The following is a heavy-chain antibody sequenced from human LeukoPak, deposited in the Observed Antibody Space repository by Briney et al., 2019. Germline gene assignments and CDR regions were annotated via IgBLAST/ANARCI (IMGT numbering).Heavy chain of an antibody. Sequence: GGSLRLSCAASGFSFSSYSMNWVRQAPGKGLEWVSFISSGSSYIYYADSVKGRFTISRDNSKNTLYLQMNSLRAEDTAVYYCAKRLGGIAAHWGQGTLVTVSS. CDR3: AKRLGGIAAH. CDR1: GFSFSSYS. V-gene: IGHV3-21*04. CDR2: ISSGSSYI. J-gene: IGHJ4*02. D-gene: IGHD6-13*01.